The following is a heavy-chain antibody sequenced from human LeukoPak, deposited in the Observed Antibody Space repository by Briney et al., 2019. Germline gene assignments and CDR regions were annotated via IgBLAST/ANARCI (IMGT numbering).Heavy chain of an antibody. Sequence: GGSLRLSCAASGFTFSSYSMNWVRQAPGKGLEWVSYISSSSTIYYADSVKDRFTISRDNAKNSLYLQMNSLRDEDTAVYYCARDQIPSYYDILTGYYALDYWGQGTLVTVSS. V-gene: IGHV3-48*02. D-gene: IGHD3-9*01. CDR1: GFTFSSYS. J-gene: IGHJ4*02. CDR2: ISSSSTI. CDR3: ARDQIPSYYDILTGYYALDY.